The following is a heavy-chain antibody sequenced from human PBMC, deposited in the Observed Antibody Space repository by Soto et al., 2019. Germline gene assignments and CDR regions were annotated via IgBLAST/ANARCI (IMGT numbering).Heavy chain of an antibody. CDR3: AKDGFSGWPQGAFDI. V-gene: IGHV3-23*01. J-gene: IGHJ3*02. CDR1: A. D-gene: IGHD6-19*01. Sequence: AMSWVRQAPGKGLEWVSAISGSGGSTYYADSVKGRFTISRDNSKNTLYLQMNSLRAEDTAVYYCAKDGFSGWPQGAFDIWGQGTMVTVSS. CDR2: ISGSGGST.